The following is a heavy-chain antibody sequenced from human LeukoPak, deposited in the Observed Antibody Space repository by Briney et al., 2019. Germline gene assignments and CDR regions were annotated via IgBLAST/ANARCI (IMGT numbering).Heavy chain of an antibody. CDR3: ERARGYSSGSEAWFDP. V-gene: IGHV4-31*03. Sequence: SETLSLTCTVSGGSISSGGYYWSWIRQHPGKGLEWIGYIHYSGSTYYNPSLKSRVTISGDTSKNQFSLKLSSVTAADTAVYYCERARGYSSGSEAWFDPWGQGTLVTVSS. J-gene: IGHJ5*02. CDR2: IHYSGST. CDR1: GGSISSGGYY. D-gene: IGHD5-18*01.